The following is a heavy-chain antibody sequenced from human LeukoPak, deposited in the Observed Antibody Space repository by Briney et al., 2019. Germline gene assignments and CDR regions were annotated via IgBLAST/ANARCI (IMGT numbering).Heavy chain of an antibody. D-gene: IGHD6-19*01. CDR2: INHSGST. J-gene: IGHJ4*02. V-gene: IGHV4-34*01. Sequence: PSETLSLTCAVYGGSFSGYYWSWIRQPPGKGLEWIGEINHSGSTNYNPSLKSRVTISVDTSKSQFSLKLGSVTAADTAVYYCARRRSGWYRYFDYWGQGTLVTVSS. CDR1: GGSFSGYY. CDR3: ARRRSGWYRYFDY.